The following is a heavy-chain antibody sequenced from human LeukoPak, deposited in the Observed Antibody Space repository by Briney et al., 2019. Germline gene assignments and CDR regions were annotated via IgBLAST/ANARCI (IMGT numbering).Heavy chain of an antibody. Sequence: GGFLRLSCAASGFTFSAYTMSWVRQAPGKGLECVSSITTSSDYKYYADSLRGRLTISRDNAKNSLFLQMNSLRGDATAVYYCARDPAATPLDYWGQGILVTVSS. V-gene: IGHV3-21*01. CDR3: ARDPAATPLDY. CDR2: ITTSSDYK. J-gene: IGHJ4*02. D-gene: IGHD6-13*01. CDR1: GFTFSAYT.